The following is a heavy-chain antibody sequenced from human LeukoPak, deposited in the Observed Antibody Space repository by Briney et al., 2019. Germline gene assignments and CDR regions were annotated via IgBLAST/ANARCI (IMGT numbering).Heavy chain of an antibody. CDR1: GGSISSYY. V-gene: IGHV4-38-2*02. CDR2: IYHSGSS. CDR3: ARAETYSSGWYDPFFDY. D-gene: IGHD6-19*01. J-gene: IGHJ4*02. Sequence: PSETLSLTCTVSGGSISSYYWSWIRRPPGKGLEWIGSIYHSGSSYYNPSLKSRVTISVDTSKNQFSLKLRSVTAADTAVYHCARAETYSSGWYDPFFDYWGQGTLVTVST.